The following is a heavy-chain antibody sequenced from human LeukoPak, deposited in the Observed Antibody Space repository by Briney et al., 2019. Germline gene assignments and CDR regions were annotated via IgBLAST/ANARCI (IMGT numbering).Heavy chain of an antibody. Sequence: PGRSLRLSCAASGFTFSDYYMSWIRQAPGKGLEWVSYISSSGSTIYYADSVKGRFTVSRDNAKNSLFLQMNSLRVEDTAVYYCATYDNWVAGDVWGQGTTVSVSS. CDR2: ISSSGSTI. CDR3: ATYDNWVAGDV. CDR1: GFTFSDYY. D-gene: IGHD1-20*01. V-gene: IGHV3-11*04. J-gene: IGHJ6*02.